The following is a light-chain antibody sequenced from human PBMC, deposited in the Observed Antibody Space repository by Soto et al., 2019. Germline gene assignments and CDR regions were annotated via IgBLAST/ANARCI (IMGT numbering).Light chain of an antibody. J-gene: IGKJ5*01. V-gene: IGKV1-9*01. CDR2: AAS. Sequence: ILCTHSPSFLSTSVGDRVTITCRASQGISSYLAWYQQKPGKAPKLPIYAASTLQSGVPLRFSGSGSGTEFTLTISSLQPEDFATYYCQQLNSYPVTFGQGTRL. CDR1: QGISSY. CDR3: QQLNSYPVT.